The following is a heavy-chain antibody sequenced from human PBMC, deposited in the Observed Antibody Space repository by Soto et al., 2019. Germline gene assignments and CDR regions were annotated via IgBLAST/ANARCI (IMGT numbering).Heavy chain of an antibody. D-gene: IGHD3-9*01. Sequence: QVQLVASGGGVVQPGRSLRLSCAASGFTFSGYAMHWVRQAPGKGLEWVAVISYDGSNKYYAHPGKGRFTISRDNSKNTLYLKMNGLRPEDAAVYYCARDQYDILTGPNYWGQGTLVTVSS. CDR1: GFTFSGYA. CDR2: ISYDGSNK. V-gene: IGHV3-30-3*01. CDR3: ARDQYDILTGPNY. J-gene: IGHJ4*02.